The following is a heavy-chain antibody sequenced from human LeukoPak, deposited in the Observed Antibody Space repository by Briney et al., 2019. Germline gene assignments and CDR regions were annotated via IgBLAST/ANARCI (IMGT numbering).Heavy chain of an antibody. CDR3: AGWGYSSGWQLYYYYMDV. D-gene: IGHD6-19*01. CDR2: IYYSGST. J-gene: IGHJ6*03. CDR1: GGSISSGDYY. Sequence: SQTLSLTCTVSGGSISSGDYYWSWIRQPPGKGLEWIGYIYYSGSTYYNPSLKSRVTISVDTSKNQFSLKLSSVTAADTAVYYCAGWGYSSGWQLYYYYMDVWGKGTTVTVSS. V-gene: IGHV4-30-4*08.